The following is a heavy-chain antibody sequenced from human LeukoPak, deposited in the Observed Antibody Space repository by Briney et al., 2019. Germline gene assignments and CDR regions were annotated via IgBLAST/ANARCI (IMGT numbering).Heavy chain of an antibody. Sequence: GGSLRLSCAASGFTSSSYAMSWVRQAPGKGLEWVSAISGSGGSTYYADSVKGRFTISRDNSKNTLYLQMNSLRAKDTAVYYCARGIAAAGLHFDYWGQGTLVTVSS. CDR1: GFTSSSYA. CDR3: ARGIAAAGLHFDY. J-gene: IGHJ4*02. D-gene: IGHD6-13*01. V-gene: IGHV3-23*01. CDR2: ISGSGGST.